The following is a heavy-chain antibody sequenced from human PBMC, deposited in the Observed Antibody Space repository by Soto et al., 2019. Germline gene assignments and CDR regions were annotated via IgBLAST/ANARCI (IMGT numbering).Heavy chain of an antibody. J-gene: IGHJ4*02. D-gene: IGHD1-26*01. CDR1: GFSLSNARMG. CDR2: IFSNDEK. V-gene: IGHV2-26*01. Sequence: GSGPTLVNPTETLTLTCTVSGFSLSNARMGVSWIRQPPGKALEWLAHIFSNDEKSYSTSLKSRLTITKDTSKNQVVLTMTNMDPVDTATYYCAHSSRYYSGSYYSGSPFDYWGQGTLVTVSS. CDR3: AHSSRYYSGSYYSGSPFDY.